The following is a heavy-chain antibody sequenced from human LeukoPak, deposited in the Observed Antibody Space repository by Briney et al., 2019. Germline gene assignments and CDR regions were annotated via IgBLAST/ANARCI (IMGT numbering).Heavy chain of an antibody. Sequence: GGSLRLSCAASGFTFSSHSMNWVRQAPGKGLEGVSSISSSTSYIYYADSVNGPFTISRDNANNSLYLQMNILRAEDTAVYYCARGKDSSSWAYYYYYMDVWGKGTTVTVSS. V-gene: IGHV3-21*04. CDR2: ISSSTSYI. J-gene: IGHJ6*03. CDR3: ARGKDSSSWAYYYYYMDV. CDR1: GFTFSSHS. D-gene: IGHD6-13*01.